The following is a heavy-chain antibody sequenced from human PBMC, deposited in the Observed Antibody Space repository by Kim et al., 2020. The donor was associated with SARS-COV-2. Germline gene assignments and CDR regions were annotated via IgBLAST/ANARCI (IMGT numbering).Heavy chain of an antibody. Sequence: TSHHPPLKSRVTISVDTSKNQFSLTLRSVTAADTAVYYCAYLHYDSSQGVWGQGTTVTVSS. J-gene: IGHJ6*02. D-gene: IGHD3-22*01. CDR3: AYLHYDSSQGV. V-gene: IGHV4-39*07. CDR2: T.